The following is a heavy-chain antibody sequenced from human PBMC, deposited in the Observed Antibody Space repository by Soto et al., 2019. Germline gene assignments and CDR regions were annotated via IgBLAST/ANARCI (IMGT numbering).Heavy chain of an antibody. D-gene: IGHD6-19*01. J-gene: IGHJ4*02. CDR3: ARGRAVAGTSGSYFPKNQKTSLQIYYFDY. V-gene: IGHV4-34*01. Sequence: SETLSLTCAVYGGSFSGYYWSWIRQPPGKGLEWIGEINHSGSTNYNPSLKSRVTISVDTSKNQFSLKLSSVTAADTAVYYCARGRAVAGTSGSYFPKNQKTSLQIYYFDYWGQGTLVTVSS. CDR2: INHSGST. CDR1: GGSFSGYY.